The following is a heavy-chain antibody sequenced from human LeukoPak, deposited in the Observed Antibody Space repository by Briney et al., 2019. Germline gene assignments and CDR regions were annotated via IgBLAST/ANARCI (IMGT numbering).Heavy chain of an antibody. CDR2: ISAYNGNT. CDR3: ASRDIVVVPAADDYYYYMDV. Sequence: ASVKVSCKASGYTFTSYGISWVRQAPGQGLEWMGWISAYNGNTNYAQKLQGRVTMTTDTSTSTAYMELRSLRSEDTAVYYCASRDIVVVPAADDYYYYMDVWGKGTTVTVSS. V-gene: IGHV1-18*01. J-gene: IGHJ6*03. D-gene: IGHD2-2*01. CDR1: GYTFTSYG.